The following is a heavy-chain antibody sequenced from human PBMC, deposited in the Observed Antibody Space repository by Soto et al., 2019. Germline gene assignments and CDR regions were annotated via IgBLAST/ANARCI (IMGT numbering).Heavy chain of an antibody. D-gene: IGHD2-2*01. V-gene: IGHV3-74*01. CDR2: INSDGSST. CDR1: GFTFSSYW. Sequence: EVQLVESGGGLVQPGGSLRLSCAASGFTFSSYWMHWVRQAPGKGLVWVSRINSDGSSTSYADSVKGRFTISRDNATNTLYLQMNSLRADDTFVYYCAIESVVPSAYYYYYYYMDVWGKGTTVTVFS. J-gene: IGHJ6*03. CDR3: AIESVVPSAYYYYYYYMDV.